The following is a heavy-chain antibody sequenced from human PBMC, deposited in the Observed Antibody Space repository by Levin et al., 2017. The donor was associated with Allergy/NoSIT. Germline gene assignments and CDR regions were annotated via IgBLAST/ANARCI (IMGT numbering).Heavy chain of an antibody. V-gene: IGHV5-10-1*01. Sequence: ASVKVSCKGSGYIFTNYWISWVRQMPGKGLEWMGKIDPIDSYTNYSPSFQGHVTISADKSITTAYLQWSSLKASDTAMYYCARRFTMVRGVVNDAFDSWGQGTIVTVSS. CDR3: ARRFTMVRGVVNDAFDS. CDR1: GYIFTNYW. D-gene: IGHD3-10*01. CDR2: IDPIDSYT. J-gene: IGHJ3*02.